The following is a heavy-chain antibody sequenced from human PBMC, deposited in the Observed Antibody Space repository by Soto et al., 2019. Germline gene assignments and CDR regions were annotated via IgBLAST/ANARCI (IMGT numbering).Heavy chain of an antibody. J-gene: IGHJ4*02. D-gene: IGHD6-13*01. Sequence: EVQLVQSGAEVKKPGESLRISCKGSGYRFTSSWISWVRQMPGKGLEWMGRIDPSDSYTNYSPSFQGYVTISADKSITTAYLQWSSLKAADTAMYYCARHSFYSSSWYEDNYWGQGTLVTVSS. V-gene: IGHV5-10-1*01. CDR1: GYRFTSSW. CDR2: IDPSDSYT. CDR3: ARHSFYSSSWYEDNY.